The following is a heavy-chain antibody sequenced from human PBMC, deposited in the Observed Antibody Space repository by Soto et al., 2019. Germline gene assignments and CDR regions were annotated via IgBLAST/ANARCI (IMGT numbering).Heavy chain of an antibody. CDR3: ARGLRYFDWLLGYDAFDI. Sequence: GASVQFSCKASGYTFTGYYMHWVRQAPGQRLEWMGWINPNSGGTNYAQKFQGWVTMTRDTSISTAYMELSRLRSDDTAVYYCARGLRYFDWLLGYDAFDIWGQGTMVTVSS. CDR1: GYTFTGYY. V-gene: IGHV1-2*04. J-gene: IGHJ3*02. D-gene: IGHD3-9*01. CDR2: INPNSGGT.